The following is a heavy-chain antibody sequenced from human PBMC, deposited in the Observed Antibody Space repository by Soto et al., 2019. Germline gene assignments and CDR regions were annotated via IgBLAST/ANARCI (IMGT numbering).Heavy chain of an antibody. Sequence: SVKVSCKASGGTFSSYASSWVRQAPGEGSERMGGIIPIFGTANYAQKVQGRGTITADESTSTAYMELSSLRSEDTAVYYCGSDSSSIAAQESFDYWGQGTLVTVSS. D-gene: IGHD6-6*01. V-gene: IGHV1-69*13. CDR1: GGTFSSYA. CDR3: GSDSSSIAAQESFDY. J-gene: IGHJ4*02. CDR2: IIPIFGTA.